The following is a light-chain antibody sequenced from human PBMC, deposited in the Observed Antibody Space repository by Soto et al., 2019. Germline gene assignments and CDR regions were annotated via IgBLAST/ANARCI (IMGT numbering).Light chain of an antibody. CDR3: QSYDRSLRGV. J-gene: IGLJ1*01. Sequence: QSVLTQPPSVSGALGQRVTISCTGSSSNIGAGYDVHWYQQLPGTAPKLLIYGNTDRPSGVPDRFSGSTSGTSASLAITGLQAEDEADYYCQSYDRSLRGVFGSGTKLTVL. V-gene: IGLV1-40*01. CDR1: SSNIGAGYD. CDR2: GNT.